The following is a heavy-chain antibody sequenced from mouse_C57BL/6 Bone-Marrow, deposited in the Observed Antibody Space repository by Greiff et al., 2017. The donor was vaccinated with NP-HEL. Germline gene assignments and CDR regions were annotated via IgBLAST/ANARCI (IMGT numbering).Heavy chain of an antibody. V-gene: IGHV1-81*01. CDR2: IYPGSGNT. Sequence: PLQQSGAELARPGASVKLSCKASGYTFTSYGISWGKQRTGQGLEWIGEIYPGSGNTYYKEKFKGKATLTADKSSSTAYMELRSLTSEDSAVYFCARESSPHWYFDVWGTGTTVTVSS. D-gene: IGHD1-1*01. J-gene: IGHJ1*03. CDR1: GYTFTSYG. CDR3: ARESSPHWYFDV.